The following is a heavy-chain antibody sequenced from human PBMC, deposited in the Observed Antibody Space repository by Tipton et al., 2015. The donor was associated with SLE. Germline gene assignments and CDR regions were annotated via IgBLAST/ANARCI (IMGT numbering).Heavy chain of an antibody. V-gene: IGHV3-21*01. CDR1: GFTFSSYS. CDR2: ISSSSSYI. Sequence: PLRLSCAASGFTFSSYSMNWVRQAPGKGLEWVSSISSSSSYIYYADSVKGRFTISRDNAKNSLYLQMNSLRAEDTAVYYCARDPSDSSSWTFDYWGQGTLVTVSS. CDR3: ARDPSDSSSWTFDY. D-gene: IGHD6-13*01. J-gene: IGHJ4*02.